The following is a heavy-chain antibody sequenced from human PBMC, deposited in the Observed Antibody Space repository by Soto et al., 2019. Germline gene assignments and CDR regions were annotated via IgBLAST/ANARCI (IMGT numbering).Heavy chain of an antibody. J-gene: IGHJ4*02. V-gene: IGHV4-59*08. CDR1: GGSISSYY. CDR3: ARHNYGSGSTYFDY. CDR2: IYYSGST. D-gene: IGHD3-10*01. Sequence: QVQLQESGPGLVKPSETLSLTCTVSGGSISSYYWSWIRQPPGKGLEWIGYIYYSGSTNYNPSLKHRATISVDTSKNQFSLKLNSMTAADTAVYDCARHNYGSGSTYFDYWGQGTLVTVSS.